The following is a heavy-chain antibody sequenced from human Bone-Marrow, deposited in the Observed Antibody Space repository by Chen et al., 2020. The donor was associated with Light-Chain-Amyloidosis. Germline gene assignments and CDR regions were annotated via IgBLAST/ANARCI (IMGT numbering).Heavy chain of an antibody. Sequence: EVYLVESGGSLVKPGGSLTLSCAASGFTFSEAWMSWVRQAPGKGLEWVGRRKSKTDGWTRCYAAPVKGRFTISRDDSKKTVSLQMSSLKIEDTGVYYCTTEWVLWGQGTRVTVSS. V-gene: IGHV3-15*01. CDR1: GFTFSEAW. CDR2: RKSKTDGWTR. D-gene: IGHD1-26*01. CDR3: TTEWVL. J-gene: IGHJ4*02.